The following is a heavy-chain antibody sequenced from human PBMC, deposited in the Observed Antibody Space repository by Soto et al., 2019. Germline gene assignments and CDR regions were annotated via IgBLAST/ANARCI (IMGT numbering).Heavy chain of an antibody. CDR2: ISYDGSNK. CDR1: GFTFSSYA. V-gene: IGHV3-30-3*01. J-gene: IGHJ4*02. CDR3: ARADEGDYFDY. Sequence: QVQLVESRGGVVQPGRSLRLSCAASGFTFSSYAMHWVRQAPGKGLEWGAVISYDGSNKYYADSVKGRFTISRDNSKNTLYLQMNSLRAEDTAVYYCARADEGDYFDYWGQGTLVTVSS.